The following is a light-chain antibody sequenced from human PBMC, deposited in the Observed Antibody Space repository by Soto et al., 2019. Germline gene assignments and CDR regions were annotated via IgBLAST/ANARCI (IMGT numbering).Light chain of an antibody. CDR2: AAS. Sequence: IQMTQSPSSLSASVGDRVTITCRASQGIRNDLGWYQQKPGKAPKLPIYAASSLQSGVPSRFSGSGSGTDFTLTISSLQPEDLGTYYCLQDYHYPRTFCQGTKVQIK. J-gene: IGKJ1*01. CDR3: LQDYHYPRT. CDR1: QGIRND. V-gene: IGKV1-6*01.